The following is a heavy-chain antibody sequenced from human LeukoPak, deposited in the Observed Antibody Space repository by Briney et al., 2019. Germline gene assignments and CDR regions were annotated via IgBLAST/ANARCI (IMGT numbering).Heavy chain of an antibody. CDR2: IYHSGST. CDR3: ARERRALYSSSYFDY. Sequence: SGTLSLTCAVSGGSISSSNWWSWVRQPPGKGLEWIGEIYHSGSTNYNPSLKSRVTISVDTSKNQFSLKLSSVTAADTAVYYCARERRALYSSSYFDYWGQGTLVTVSS. CDR1: GGSISSSNW. J-gene: IGHJ4*02. D-gene: IGHD6-13*01. V-gene: IGHV4-4*02.